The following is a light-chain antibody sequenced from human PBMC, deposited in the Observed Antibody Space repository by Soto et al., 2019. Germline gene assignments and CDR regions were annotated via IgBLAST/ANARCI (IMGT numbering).Light chain of an antibody. CDR2: DAS. J-gene: IGKJ4*01. V-gene: IGKV3-15*01. Sequence: EIVLTQSPATLSLSPGERATLSCRASQSVSSYLAWYQQKPGQAPRLLIYDASNRATGIPARFSGSGSGTEFTLTISSLQSEDFAVYYCQQYNNWQGTFGGGTKVEIK. CDR1: QSVSSY. CDR3: QQYNNWQGT.